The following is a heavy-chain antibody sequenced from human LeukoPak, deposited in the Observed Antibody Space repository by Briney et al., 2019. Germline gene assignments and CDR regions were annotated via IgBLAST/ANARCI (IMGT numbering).Heavy chain of an antibody. CDR1: EFTFSNYA. CDR3: TRDAYNFNDFDY. V-gene: IGHV3-30*17. CDR2: VSSHGNDG. D-gene: IGHD5-24*01. Sequence: GGSLRLSCAVSEFTFSNYAMHWVRQPPGKGLEWVAVVSSHGNDGYYADSVRGRFTISRDNSNNTLYLQIDSLRLEDTAIYYCTRDAYNFNDFDYWGQGTLVTVSS. J-gene: IGHJ4*02.